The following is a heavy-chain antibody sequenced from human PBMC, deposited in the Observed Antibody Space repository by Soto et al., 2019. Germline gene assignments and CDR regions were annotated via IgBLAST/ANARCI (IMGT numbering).Heavy chain of an antibody. CDR2: IYYSGST. CDR1: GGSISSGGYY. Sequence: SETLSLTCTVSGGSISSGGYYWSWIRQHPGKGLEWIGYIYYSGSTYYNPSLKSRVTISVDTSKNQFSLKLSSVTAADTAVYYCARHFGNYGDWAFDFWGQGTLVTVS. J-gene: IGHJ4*02. V-gene: IGHV4-31*03. D-gene: IGHD4-17*01. CDR3: ARHFGNYGDWAFDF.